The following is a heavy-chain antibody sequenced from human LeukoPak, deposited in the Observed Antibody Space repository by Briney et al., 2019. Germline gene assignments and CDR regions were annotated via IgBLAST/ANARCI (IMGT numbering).Heavy chain of an antibody. V-gene: IGHV3-30*04. D-gene: IGHD6-13*01. J-gene: IGHJ4*02. Sequence: QSGGSLRLSCAASGFTFSSYAMHWVRQAPGKGLEWVAVISYDGNNKYYADSVKGRFTISRDNSKNTLYLQMNSLKAEDTAVYYCARGIAAAVVTAGGYWGQGTLVTVSS. CDR1: GFTFSSYA. CDR3: ARGIAAAVVTAGGY. CDR2: ISYDGNNK.